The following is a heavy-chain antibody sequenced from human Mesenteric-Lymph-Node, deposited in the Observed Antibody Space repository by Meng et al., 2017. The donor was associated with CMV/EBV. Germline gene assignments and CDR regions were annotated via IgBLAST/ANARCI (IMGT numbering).Heavy chain of an antibody. CDR2: INPNSGGT. J-gene: IGHJ4*02. CDR1: GYTFTGYF. V-gene: IGHV1-2*02. CDR3: ARDRVTIGAAYDY. Sequence: ASVKVSCKASGYTFTGYFLHWVRQAPGQGLEWMGWINPNSGGTNYAQKFQGRVTLTRDTSLSTAYMDLSSLRSDDTATYYCARDRVTIGAAYDYWGQGTLVTVSS. D-gene: IGHD6-25*01.